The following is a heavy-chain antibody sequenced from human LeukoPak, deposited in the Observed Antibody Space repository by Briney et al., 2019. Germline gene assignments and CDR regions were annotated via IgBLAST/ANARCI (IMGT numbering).Heavy chain of an antibody. J-gene: IGHJ4*02. Sequence: PGGSLRLSCAASGFTFSNYGMHWVRQPPGKGLEWVTFIWYDGSNIYYADSVRGRFTISRDNANNTLYLHLNSPRAEDTAVYYCARDPSPSTTWFPFDSWGQGTLVTVSS. V-gene: IGHV3-33*01. CDR1: GFTFSNYG. CDR2: IWYDGSNI. D-gene: IGHD2-2*01. CDR3: ARDPSPSTTWFPFDS.